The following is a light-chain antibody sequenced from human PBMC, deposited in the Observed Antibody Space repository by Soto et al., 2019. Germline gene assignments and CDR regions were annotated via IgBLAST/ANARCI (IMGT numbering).Light chain of an antibody. V-gene: IGKV3-20*01. CDR2: GAS. CDR3: HQYGSSPLT. CDR1: QTVSSNY. J-gene: IGKJ4*01. Sequence: EIVLTQSPGTLSLSPWERATLSCRASQTVSSNYLAWYQQKPGQAPRLLIYGASNRATGIPDRFSGSGSGTDFTLTISRLEPEDFAVYYCHQYGSSPLTFGGGTKVDIK.